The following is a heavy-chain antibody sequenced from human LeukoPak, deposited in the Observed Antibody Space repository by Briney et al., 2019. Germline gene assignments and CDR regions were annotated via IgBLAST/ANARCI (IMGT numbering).Heavy chain of an antibody. CDR1: GGSLRDYT. CDR3: ARDGLLTRTGMDV. D-gene: IGHD3/OR15-3a*01. V-gene: IGHV1-69*16. CDR2: IIPMLGTA. J-gene: IGHJ6*03. Sequence: ASVKVSCKASGGSLRDYTISWVRQAPGQGLEWMGGIIPMLGTAKYAQNFQGRVTITTDDSSSTVYMELSSLRFEDTASYFCARDGLLTRTGMDVWGKGTTVTVSS.